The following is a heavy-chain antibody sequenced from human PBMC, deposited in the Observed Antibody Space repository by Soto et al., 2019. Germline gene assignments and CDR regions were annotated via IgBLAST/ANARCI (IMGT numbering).Heavy chain of an antibody. CDR1: GYSFTSYW. D-gene: IGHD5-12*01. V-gene: IGHV5-51*01. Sequence: GESLKISCKGSGYSFTSYWIGWVRQMPGKGLEWMGIIYPGDSDTRYSPSFQGQVTISADKSISTAYLQWSSLKASDTAMYYCARHPRGYSGYDQFDYWGQGTLVTVSS. J-gene: IGHJ4*02. CDR2: IYPGDSDT. CDR3: ARHPRGYSGYDQFDY.